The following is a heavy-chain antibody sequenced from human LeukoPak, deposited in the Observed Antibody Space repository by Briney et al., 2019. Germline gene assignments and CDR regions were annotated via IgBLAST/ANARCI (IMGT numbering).Heavy chain of an antibody. Sequence: PSETLSLTCAVYGGSFSGYYWSWIRQPPGKGLEWIGEINHSGSTNYNPSLKSRVTISVDTSKNQFSLKLSSVTAADTAVYYCARGRGWFVFGIRTEKTYFDYWGQGTLVTVSS. CDR3: ARGRGWFVFGIRTEKTYFDY. D-gene: IGHD3-3*01. J-gene: IGHJ4*02. V-gene: IGHV4-34*01. CDR2: INHSGST. CDR1: GGSFSGYY.